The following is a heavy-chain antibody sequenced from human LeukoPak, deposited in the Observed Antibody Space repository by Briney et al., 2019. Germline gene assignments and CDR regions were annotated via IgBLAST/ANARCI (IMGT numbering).Heavy chain of an antibody. V-gene: IGHV4-59*08. Sequence: SETLSLTCTVSGVSISSYYWSWIRQSPGKGLEWIGYIYYSESTNYNPSLKSRVTISVDTSKNQFSLKLSSVTAADTAVYYCASQQLHSDTFLDYWGQGTLVTVSS. CDR2: IYYSEST. D-gene: IGHD5-18*01. CDR3: ASQQLHSDTFLDY. J-gene: IGHJ4*02. CDR1: GVSISSYY.